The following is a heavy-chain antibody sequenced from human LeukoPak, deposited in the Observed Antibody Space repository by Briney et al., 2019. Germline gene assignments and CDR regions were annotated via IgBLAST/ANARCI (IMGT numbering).Heavy chain of an antibody. Sequence: GASVKVSCKASGYIFSDYYLHWVRQAPGQGLEWMGWMNPNSGGTNYAQKFQGRITMTGDTSTAYLELSRLRSDDTAVYYCARDLGSTVIVGGDAFDLWGQGTMLTVSS. D-gene: IGHD2/OR15-2a*01. CDR1: GYIFSDYY. CDR2: MNPNSGGT. J-gene: IGHJ3*01. CDR3: ARDLGSTVIVGGDAFDL. V-gene: IGHV1-2*02.